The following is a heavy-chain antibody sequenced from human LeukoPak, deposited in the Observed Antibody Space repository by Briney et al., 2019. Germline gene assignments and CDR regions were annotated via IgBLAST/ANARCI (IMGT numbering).Heavy chain of an antibody. CDR1: GGSFSGYY. J-gene: IGHJ5*02. CDR3: AKDLRITIFGVPWFDP. CDR2: INHSGST. V-gene: IGHV4-34*01. D-gene: IGHD3-3*01. Sequence: PSETLSLTCAVYGGSFSGYYWSWIRQPPGKGLEWIGEINHSGSTNYNPSLKSRVTISVDTSKNQFSLKLSSVTAADTAVYYCAKDLRITIFGVPWFDPWGQGTLVTVSS.